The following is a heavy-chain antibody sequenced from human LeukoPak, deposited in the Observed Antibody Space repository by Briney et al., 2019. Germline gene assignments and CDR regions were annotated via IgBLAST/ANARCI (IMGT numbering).Heavy chain of an antibody. Sequence: PSETLSLTCTVSRGSISSSPYYCGWVRQPPGEGLEWIGSIFHSGSTYFNPSLKSRLTMSADTSKNQFCLSLSFVTAADTAVYYCARHRITYVASSEGYFDYWGQGTLVAVSS. CDR3: ARHRITYVASSEGYFDY. CDR2: IFHSGST. J-gene: IGHJ4*02. CDR1: RGSISSSPYY. D-gene: IGHD3-16*01. V-gene: IGHV4-39*01.